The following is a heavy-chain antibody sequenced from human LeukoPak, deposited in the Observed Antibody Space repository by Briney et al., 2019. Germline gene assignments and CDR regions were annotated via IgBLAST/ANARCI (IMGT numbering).Heavy chain of an antibody. CDR1: GGSISSYY. V-gene: IGHV4-39*07. CDR2: IYYSGST. D-gene: IGHD3-22*01. Sequence: PSETLSLTCTVSGGSISSYYWSWIRQPPGKGLEWIGSIYYSGSTYYNPSLKSRVTISVDTSKNQFSLKLSSVTAADTAVYYCARDRPLYYYDSSGYLTDYWGQGTLVTVSS. J-gene: IGHJ4*02. CDR3: ARDRPLYYYDSSGYLTDY.